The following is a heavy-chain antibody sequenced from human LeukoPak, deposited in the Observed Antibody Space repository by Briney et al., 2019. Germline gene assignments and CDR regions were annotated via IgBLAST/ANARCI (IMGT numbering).Heavy chain of an antibody. CDR1: GGSISSYY. Sequence: PSETLSLTCTVSGGSISSYYWSWLRQPPGKGLEWIGYIYYSRSTNYNPSLKSRVTISVDTSKNQFSLKLSSVTAADTAVYYCARVPDPNYDFWSGYYTGDYYYYMDVWGKGTTVTVSS. CDR3: ARVPDPNYDFWSGYYTGDYYYYMDV. D-gene: IGHD3-3*01. CDR2: IYYSRST. J-gene: IGHJ6*03. V-gene: IGHV4-59*01.